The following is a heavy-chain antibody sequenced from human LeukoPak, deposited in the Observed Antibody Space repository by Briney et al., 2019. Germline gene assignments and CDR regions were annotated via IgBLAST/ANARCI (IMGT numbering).Heavy chain of an antibody. CDR3: AKEEDGCSYGHGYRFDP. CDR2: ISGSGGST. CDR1: GFTFSSYG. D-gene: IGHD5-18*01. Sequence: GGSLRLSCAASGFTFSSYGMSWVRQAPGKGLEWVSAISGSGGSTYYADSVKGRFTISRDNSKNTLYLQMNSLRAEDTAVYYCAKEEDGCSYGHGYRFDPWGQGTLVTVSS. J-gene: IGHJ5*02. V-gene: IGHV3-23*01.